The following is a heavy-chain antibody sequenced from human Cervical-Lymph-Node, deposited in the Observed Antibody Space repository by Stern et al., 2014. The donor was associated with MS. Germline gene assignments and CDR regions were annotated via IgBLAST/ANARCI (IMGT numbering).Heavy chain of an antibody. CDR2: VSRGGDTT. Sequence: EVQLVESGGGLVQPGGSLRLSCAASGFTFSNSAMAWVRQAPGKGLECVSGVSRGGDTTYSADSVKGRFTISRDNSKNTLFLQMNDLSADDTAVYYCVKTYWCLGSWFDYWGQGTLVTVSS. CDR3: VKTYWCLGSWFDY. D-gene: IGHD2-15*01. J-gene: IGHJ4*02. V-gene: IGHV3-23*04. CDR1: GFTFSNSA.